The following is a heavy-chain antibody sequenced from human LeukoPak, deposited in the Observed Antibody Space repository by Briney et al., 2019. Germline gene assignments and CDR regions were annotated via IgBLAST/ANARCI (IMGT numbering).Heavy chain of an antibody. D-gene: IGHD2-15*01. CDR1: GFTFSSYG. Sequence: PGGSLRLSCAASGFTFSSYGMHWVRQAPGKGLEWVAFIRYDGSNKYYADSVKGRFTISRDNSKNTLYLQMNSLRAEDTAVYYCAKGYCSGGSCYQIDYWGQGTLVTVSS. CDR2: IRYDGSNK. V-gene: IGHV3-30*02. CDR3: AKGYCSGGSCYQIDY. J-gene: IGHJ4*02.